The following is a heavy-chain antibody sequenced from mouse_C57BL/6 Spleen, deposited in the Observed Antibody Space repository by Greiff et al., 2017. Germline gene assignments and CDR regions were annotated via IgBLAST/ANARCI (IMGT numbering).Heavy chain of an antibody. D-gene: IGHD1-1*01. J-gene: IGHJ4*01. CDR2: ISGGGGNT. CDR3: ARQGYYGYAMDY. CDR1: GFSFSSYT. V-gene: IGHV5-9*01. Sequence: EVKLVESGGGLVKPGGSLQLSCAASGFSFSSYTMSWVRQTPEKRLEWVATISGGGGNTYYPDSVKGRFTISRDNAKNTLYLQMSSLRSEDTALYYCARQGYYGYAMDYWGQGTSVTVSS.